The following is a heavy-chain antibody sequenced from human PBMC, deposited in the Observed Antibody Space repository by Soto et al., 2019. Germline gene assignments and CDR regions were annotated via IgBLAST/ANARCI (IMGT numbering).Heavy chain of an antibody. CDR2: TYYRSKWYN. J-gene: IGHJ6*02. D-gene: IGHD6-13*01. V-gene: IGHV6-1*01. CDR1: GDSVSSNSAA. Sequence: SQTLSLTCAISGDSVSSNSAAWNWIRQSPSRGLEWLGRTYYRSKWYNDYAVSVKSRITINPDTSKNQFSLQLNSVTPEDTAVYYCARARYSSSWYDYYYYGMDVWGQGTTVTVSS. CDR3: ARARYSSSWYDYYYYGMDV.